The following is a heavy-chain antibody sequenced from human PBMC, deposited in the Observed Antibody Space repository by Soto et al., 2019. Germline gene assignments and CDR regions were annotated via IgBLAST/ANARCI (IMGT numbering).Heavy chain of an antibody. V-gene: IGHV1-69*13. CDR1: GGTFSSYA. CDR3: ARDPVEAGSEDWFDP. D-gene: IGHD3-10*01. CDR2: IIPIFGTA. J-gene: IGHJ5*02. Sequence: SVKVSCKASGGTFSSYAISWVRQAPGQGLEWMGGIIPIFGTANYAQKFQGRVTITADESTSTAYMELSSLRSEDTAVYYCARDPVEAGSEDWFDPWGQGTLVTVS.